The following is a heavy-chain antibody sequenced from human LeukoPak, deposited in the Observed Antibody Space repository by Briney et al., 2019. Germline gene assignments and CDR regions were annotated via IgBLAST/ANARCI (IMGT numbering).Heavy chain of an antibody. Sequence: TSETLSLTCTVSGGSISSGGYHWSWIRQHPGKGLEWIGYIYYSGSTYYNPSLKSRVTISVDTSKNQFSLKLSSVTAADTAVYYCARSRVPDYYDSSGYYFDYWGQGTLVTVSS. D-gene: IGHD3-22*01. V-gene: IGHV4-31*03. CDR2: IYYSGST. J-gene: IGHJ4*02. CDR1: GGSISSGGYH. CDR3: ARSRVPDYYDSSGYYFDY.